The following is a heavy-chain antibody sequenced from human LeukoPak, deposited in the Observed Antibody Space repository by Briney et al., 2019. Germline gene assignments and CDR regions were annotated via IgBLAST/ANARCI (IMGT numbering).Heavy chain of an antibody. J-gene: IGHJ5*02. D-gene: IGHD3-3*01. V-gene: IGHV4-38-2*02. CDR1: GYSISSGYY. Sequence: SETLSLTCTVSGYSISSGYYWSWIRQPPGKGLDWIGEINHSGSTNYNPSLKSRVTISVDTSKNQFSLRVSSVTAADTAVYYCARGNLGFTIFGVVQKRGSNWFDPWGQGTLVTVSS. CDR2: INHSGST. CDR3: ARGNLGFTIFGVVQKRGSNWFDP.